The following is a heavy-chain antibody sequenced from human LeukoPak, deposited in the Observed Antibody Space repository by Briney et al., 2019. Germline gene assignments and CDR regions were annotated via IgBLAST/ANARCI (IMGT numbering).Heavy chain of an antibody. CDR2: ISGSGGST. CDR3: AKHPKRYSSSWSPTGY. V-gene: IGHV3-23*01. CDR1: GFTFSSYG. J-gene: IGHJ4*02. D-gene: IGHD6-13*01. Sequence: GSLRLSCAASGFTFSSYGMSWVRPAPGKGLEWVSAISGSGGSTYYADSVKGRFTISRDNSKNTLYLQMNSLRAEDTAVYYCAKHPKRYSSSWSPTGYWGQGTLVTVSS.